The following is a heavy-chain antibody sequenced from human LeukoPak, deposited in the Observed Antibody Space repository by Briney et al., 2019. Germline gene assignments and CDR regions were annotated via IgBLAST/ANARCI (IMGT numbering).Heavy chain of an antibody. CDR3: ARASRAIPYYYYYYMDV. CDR1: DYTFTSYG. V-gene: IGHV1-18*01. J-gene: IGHJ6*03. D-gene: IGHD2-2*02. CDR2: ISAYNGNT. Sequence: ASVKVSCKASDYTFTSYGISWVRQAPGQGLEWMGWISAYNGNTNYAQKLQGRVTMTTDTSTSTAYMELRSLRSDDTAVYYCARASRAIPYYYYYYMDVWGKGTTVTVSS.